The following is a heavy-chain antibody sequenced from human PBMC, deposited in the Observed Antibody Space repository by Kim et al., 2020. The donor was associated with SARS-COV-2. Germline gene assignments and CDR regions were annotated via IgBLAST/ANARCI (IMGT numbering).Heavy chain of an antibody. J-gene: IGHJ4*02. CDR3: ARQEWDY. D-gene: IGHD2-8*01. CDR2: GDSDT. Sequence: GDSDTRYSPSFQGQVTISADKSISTAYLQWSSLKASDTAMYYCARQEWDYWGQGTLVTVSS. V-gene: IGHV5-51*01.